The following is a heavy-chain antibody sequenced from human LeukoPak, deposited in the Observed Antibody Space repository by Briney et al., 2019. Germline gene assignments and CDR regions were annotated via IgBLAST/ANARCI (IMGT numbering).Heavy chain of an antibody. J-gene: IGHJ3*02. CDR2: MNPNSGNT. CDR3: ARMTQQQPNDAFDI. V-gene: IGHV1-8*01. Sequence: GASVKVSCKASGYTFTSYDINWVRQATGQGLEWMGWMNPNSGNTGYAQKFQGRVTMTRNTSISTAYMELSSLRSEDTAVYYRARMTQQQPNDAFDIWGQGTMVTVSS. D-gene: IGHD6-13*01. CDR1: GYTFTSYD.